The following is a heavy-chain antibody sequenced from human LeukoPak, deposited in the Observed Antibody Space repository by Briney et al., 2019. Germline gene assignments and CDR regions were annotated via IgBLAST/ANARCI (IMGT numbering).Heavy chain of an antibody. Sequence: PGGSLRLSCAASGFTFSSYWMSWVGQAPGKGVEWVANIKKDGSEKYYVDSVKGRFTISRDNAKNSLYLQMNSLRAEDTAVYYCARDSPLYGSGNYYYYYGMDVWGKGTTVTVSS. CDR2: IKKDGSEK. D-gene: IGHD3-10*01. V-gene: IGHV3-7*03. CDR1: GFTFSSYW. CDR3: ARDSPLYGSGNYYYYYGMDV. J-gene: IGHJ6*04.